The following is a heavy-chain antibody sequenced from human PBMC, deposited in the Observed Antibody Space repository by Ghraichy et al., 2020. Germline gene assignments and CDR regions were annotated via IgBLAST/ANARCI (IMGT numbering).Heavy chain of an antibody. CDR2: INPSDGST. CDR3: AHDYGGRPDY. J-gene: IGHJ4*02. Sequence: ASVKVSCKASGYTFTNYYMHWVRQAPGQGLEWMGIINPSDGSTSYAQKFQGRVTVTRDTSTSTVYMELSSLRSEDTAVYYCAHDYGGRPDYWGQGTLVTVSS. CDR1: GYTFTNYY. D-gene: IGHD4-23*01. V-gene: IGHV1-46*01.